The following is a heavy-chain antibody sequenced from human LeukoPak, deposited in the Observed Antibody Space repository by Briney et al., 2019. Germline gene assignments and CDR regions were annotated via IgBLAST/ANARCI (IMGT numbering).Heavy chain of an antibody. D-gene: IGHD4-17*01. Sequence: SVKVSCKASGGTFSSYAISWVRQAPGQGLEWMGGIIPIFGTANYAQKFQGRVTITADESTSTAYMELSSLRSEDTAVYYCAVKGSGDYGDYVWWFDPWGQGTLVTVSS. J-gene: IGHJ5*02. CDR3: AVKGSGDYGDYVWWFDP. CDR1: GGTFSSYA. CDR2: IIPIFGTA. V-gene: IGHV1-69*13.